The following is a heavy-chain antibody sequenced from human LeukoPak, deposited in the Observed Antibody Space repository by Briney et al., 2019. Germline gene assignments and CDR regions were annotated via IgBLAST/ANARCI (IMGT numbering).Heavy chain of an antibody. Sequence: SETLSLTCTVSGGSISSYYWSWIRQPPGKGLEWIGYIYYSGSTNYNPSLKSRVTISVDTSKNQFSLKLSSVTAADTAVYYCARDARGTYCSSTSCYSDNWFDPWGRGTLVTVSS. V-gene: IGHV4-59*01. CDR1: GGSISSYY. CDR2: IYYSGST. D-gene: IGHD2-2*01. CDR3: ARDARGTYCSSTSCYSDNWFDP. J-gene: IGHJ5*02.